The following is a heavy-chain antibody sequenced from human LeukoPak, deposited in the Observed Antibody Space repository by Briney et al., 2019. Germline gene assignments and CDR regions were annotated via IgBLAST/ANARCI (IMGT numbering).Heavy chain of an antibody. V-gene: IGHV1-69*06. Sequence: GSSVKVSCKASGGTFSSYAISWVRQAPGQRLEWMGGIIPIFGTANYAQKFQGRVTITADKSTSTAYMELSSLRSEDTAVYYCAREFRSGYNSRWFDYWGQGTLVTVSS. D-gene: IGHD6-19*01. CDR3: AREFRSGYNSRWFDY. J-gene: IGHJ5*01. CDR1: GGTFSSYA. CDR2: IIPIFGTA.